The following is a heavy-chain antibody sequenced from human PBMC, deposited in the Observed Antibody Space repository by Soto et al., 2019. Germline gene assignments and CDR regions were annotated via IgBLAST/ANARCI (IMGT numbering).Heavy chain of an antibody. Sequence: ASVKVSCKASGYTFTSYDINWVRQATGQGLEWMGWMNPNSGNTGYAQKFQGRVTMTRNTSISTAYMELSSLRSEDTAVYYCARAVVYCGGDCYADAFDIPGQRTTVTVSS. V-gene: IGHV1-8*01. CDR1: GYTFTSYD. J-gene: IGHJ3*02. D-gene: IGHD2-21*02. CDR2: MNPNSGNT. CDR3: ARAVVYCGGDCYADAFDI.